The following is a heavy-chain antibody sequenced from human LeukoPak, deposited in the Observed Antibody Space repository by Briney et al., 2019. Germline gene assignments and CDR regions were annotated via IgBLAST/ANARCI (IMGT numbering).Heavy chain of an antibody. CDR2: IKQDGSEK. Sequence: GGSLRLSCVASGFTFSTYWMGWVRQAPGKGLEGVANIKQDGSEKNYVDSVKGRFTISRDNAKNTLYLQMNSLRAEDTAVYYCASLFGELLYHDYWGQGTLVTVSS. D-gene: IGHD3-10*02. J-gene: IGHJ4*02. V-gene: IGHV3-7*01. CDR3: ASLFGELLYHDY. CDR1: GFTFSTYW.